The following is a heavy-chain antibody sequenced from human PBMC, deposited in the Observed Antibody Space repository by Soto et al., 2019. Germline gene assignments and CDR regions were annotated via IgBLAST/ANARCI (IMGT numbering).Heavy chain of an antibody. CDR3: AREGSYSSGEKWFDP. D-gene: IGHD6-25*01. CDR1: GGSISSYY. V-gene: IGHV4-59*01. J-gene: IGHJ5*02. CDR2: IYYSGST. Sequence: SETLSLTCTVSGGSISSYYWSWIRQPPGKGLEWIGYIYYSGSTNYNPSLKSRVTISVDTSKNQFSLKLSSVTAADTAVYYCAREGSYSSGEKWFDPWGQGTLVTV.